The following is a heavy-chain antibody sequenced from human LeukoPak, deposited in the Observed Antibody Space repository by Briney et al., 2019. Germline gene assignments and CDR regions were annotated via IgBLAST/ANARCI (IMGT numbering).Heavy chain of an antibody. D-gene: IGHD5-24*01. CDR3: ARRDKDGYNSGDI. CDR2: IYPGDSDT. V-gene: IGHV5-51*01. CDR1: GGSFTSYW. J-gene: IGHJ3*02. Sequence: GGALKSSFKGSGGSFTSYWIGWGRPMPGKGREGMGIIYPGDSDTRYSPSFQGQVTISADKSITTAYLQWRSLKASDTAMYYCARRDKDGYNSGDIWGQGTMVTVSS.